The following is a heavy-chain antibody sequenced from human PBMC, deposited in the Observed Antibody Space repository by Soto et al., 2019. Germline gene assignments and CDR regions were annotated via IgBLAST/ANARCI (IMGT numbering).Heavy chain of an antibody. V-gene: IGHV3-33*01. CDR1: GFTYTNYG. J-gene: IGHJ5*02. CDR2: IWYDGSKK. CDR3: ARERANWFDP. Sequence: QVQVVESGGGVVQPGRSLRLSCAVSGFTYTNYGMHWVRQAPGKGLEWVAVIWYDGSKKYYADSVKGRFTISRDNSKNTLDLQMNDLRAEDTAVYYFARERANWFDPWVQGTLVTVSS.